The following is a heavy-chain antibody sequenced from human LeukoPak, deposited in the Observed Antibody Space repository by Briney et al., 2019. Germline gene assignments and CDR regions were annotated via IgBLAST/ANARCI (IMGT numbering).Heavy chain of an antibody. J-gene: IGHJ6*02. CDR2: INSDGSST. CDR1: GFTFSSYW. CDR3: RSDDTTIGTSYYYGMDV. V-gene: IGHV3-74*01. Sequence: GGSLRLSCAASGFTFSSYWMHWVRQAPGKGLVWVSRINSDGSSTSYADSVKGRFTISRDNAKNTLYLQMNSLRAEDTAVYYCRSDDTTIGTSYYYGMDVWGQGTTVTVSS. D-gene: IGHD5-12*01.